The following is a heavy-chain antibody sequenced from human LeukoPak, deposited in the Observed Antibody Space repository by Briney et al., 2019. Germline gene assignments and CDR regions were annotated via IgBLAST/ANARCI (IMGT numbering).Heavy chain of an antibody. J-gene: IGHJ4*02. CDR2: ISSTGGYI. CDR3: ARDVPYSGY. D-gene: IGHD2-21*01. CDR1: GFTFISYT. Sequence: PGGPLRLSCATSGFTFISYTMNWVRRAPGKGLEWVSSISSTGGYIFYAESVKGRFTISRDNAKNSLYLQMNSLRTDDTAVYYCARDVPYSGYWGQGTLVTVSS. V-gene: IGHV3-21*01.